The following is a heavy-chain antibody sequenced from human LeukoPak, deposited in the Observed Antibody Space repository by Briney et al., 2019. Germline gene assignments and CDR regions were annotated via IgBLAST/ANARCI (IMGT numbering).Heavy chain of an antibody. J-gene: IGHJ4*02. CDR2: VGHDGGT. Sequence: SETLSLTCAVYGGSFSGYYWTLVRQTAGKGLEWIGEVGHDGGTNYNPSLKGRVTISIDTSKNQFSLRLSSVTAADTAIYYCSRVPATISRPCDSWGQGTLVTVSS. D-gene: IGHD2-15*01. CDR3: SRVPATISRPCDS. V-gene: IGHV4-34*01. CDR1: GGSFSGYY.